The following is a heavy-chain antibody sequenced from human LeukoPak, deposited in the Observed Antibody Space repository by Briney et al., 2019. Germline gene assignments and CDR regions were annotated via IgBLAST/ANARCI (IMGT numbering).Heavy chain of an antibody. D-gene: IGHD6-19*01. CDR1: GGSISSYY. V-gene: IGHV4-4*07. Sequence: SETLSFTCTVSGGSISSYYWSWIRQPAGKGLEWIGRIYTSGSTNYNPSLKSRVTMSVDTSKNQFSLKLSSVTAADTAVYYCARGTLGVAGTVYYYYGMDVWGQGTTVTVSS. CDR2: IYTSGST. J-gene: IGHJ6*02. CDR3: ARGTLGVAGTVYYYYGMDV.